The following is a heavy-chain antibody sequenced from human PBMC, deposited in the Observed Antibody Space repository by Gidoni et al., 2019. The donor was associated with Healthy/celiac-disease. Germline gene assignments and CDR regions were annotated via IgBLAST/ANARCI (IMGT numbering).Heavy chain of an antibody. CDR3: ARDYDVLRFLEWLLSPMYGMDV. CDR1: GFTFCSYA. Sequence: QVQLVESGGGVVQPGGSLRLSCSASGFTFCSYAMLCVRQATGKGLEWVAVISYDGSKKYYADCGKGRFTISRDNSKNRLYLQMNSLRAEDTAVYYCARDYDVLRFLEWLLSPMYGMDVWGQGTTVTVSS. V-gene: IGHV3-30*01. J-gene: IGHJ6*02. CDR2: ISYDGSKK. D-gene: IGHD3-3*01.